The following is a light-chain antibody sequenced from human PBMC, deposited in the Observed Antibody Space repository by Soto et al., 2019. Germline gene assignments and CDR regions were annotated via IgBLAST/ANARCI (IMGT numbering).Light chain of an antibody. J-gene: IGKJ5*01. CDR1: QSVSSSY. CDR2: GAS. Sequence: EIVLTQSPGTLSLSPGERATLSCRASQSVSSSYLAWYQQKPGQAPRLFIYGASIRATGIPDRFSGSGSGTDFTLTISRLEPEDFAVYYCQQYGSSPITFGQGTRLEMK. CDR3: QQYGSSPIT. V-gene: IGKV3-20*01.